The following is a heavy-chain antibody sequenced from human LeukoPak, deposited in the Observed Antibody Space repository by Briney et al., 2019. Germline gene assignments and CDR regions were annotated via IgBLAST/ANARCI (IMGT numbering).Heavy chain of an antibody. CDR2: IYYSGST. V-gene: IGHV4-59*01. J-gene: IGHJ6*03. Sequence: SETLPLTCTVSGGSISSYYWSWIRQPPGKGLEWIGYIYYSGSTNYNPSLKSRVTISVDTSKNQFSLKLSSVTAADTAVYYCAREGLYYYYMDVWGKGTTVTVSS. CDR3: AREGLYYYYMDV. CDR1: GGSISSYY. D-gene: IGHD5-12*01.